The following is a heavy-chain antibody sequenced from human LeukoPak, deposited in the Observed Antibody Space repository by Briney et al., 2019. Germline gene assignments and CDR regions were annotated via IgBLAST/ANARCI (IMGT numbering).Heavy chain of an antibody. J-gene: IGHJ6*04. Sequence: PGGSLRLSCAASGFTFSSYGMHWVRQAPGKGLEWVAFIRFDGSDKYYADSVKGRFTISRDNSKNTVYLQMNSLRAEDTAVYHRAKVWCTSTSCHGGAMMDVWGKGTTVTVSS. CDR3: AKVWCTSTSCHGGAMMDV. CDR2: IRFDGSDK. V-gene: IGHV3-30*02. D-gene: IGHD2-2*01. CDR1: GFTFSSYG.